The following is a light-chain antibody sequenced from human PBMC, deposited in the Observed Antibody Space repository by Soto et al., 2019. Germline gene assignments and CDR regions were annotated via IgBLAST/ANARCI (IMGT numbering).Light chain of an antibody. Sequence: QSALTQPPSASGTPGQRVTISCSGSSSNFGSNTVNWYQQLPGTAPKLLIYSNNQRPSGVPDRFSGSKSGTSASLAISGLQSEDEADYYCAAWDDSLNGRYVFGTGTRSPS. J-gene: IGLJ1*01. CDR3: AAWDDSLNGRYV. CDR1: SSNFGSNT. V-gene: IGLV1-44*01. CDR2: SNN.